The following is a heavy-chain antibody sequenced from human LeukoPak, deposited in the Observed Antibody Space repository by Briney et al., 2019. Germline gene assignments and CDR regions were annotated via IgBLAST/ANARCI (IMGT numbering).Heavy chain of an antibody. CDR3: AKDPKGTAVAGFDY. V-gene: IGHV3-30*18. CDR2: ISYDGSNK. J-gene: IGHJ4*02. Sequence: PGGSLRLSCAASGFTFSSYGMHWVRQAPGKGLEWVAVISYDGSNKYYADSVKGRFTISRDNSKNTLHLQMNSLRAEDTAVYYCAKDPKGTAVAGFDYWGQGTLVTVSS. CDR1: GFTFSSYG. D-gene: IGHD6-19*01.